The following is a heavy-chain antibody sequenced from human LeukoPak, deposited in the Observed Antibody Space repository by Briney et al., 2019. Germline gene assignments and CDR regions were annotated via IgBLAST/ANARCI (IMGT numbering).Heavy chain of an antibody. CDR1: GFTFNSYA. CDR2: ISGSGGST. CDR3: AKTGGSSWYEMGY. J-gene: IGHJ4*02. Sequence: PGGSLRLSCAASGFTFNSYAMNWVRQAPGKGLEWVSAISGSGGSTYYADSVKGRFTISRDNSKNTLYLQMNSLRAEDTAVYYCAKTGGSSWYEMGYWGQGTLVTVSS. V-gene: IGHV3-23*01. D-gene: IGHD6-13*01.